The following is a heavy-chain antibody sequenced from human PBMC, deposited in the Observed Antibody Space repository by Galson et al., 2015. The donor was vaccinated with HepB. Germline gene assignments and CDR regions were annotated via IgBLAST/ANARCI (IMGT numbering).Heavy chain of an antibody. CDR2: INAGKGNT. CDR1: GYGFTSYG. J-gene: IGHJ4*02. D-gene: IGHD6-13*01. Sequence: SVKVSCKASGYGFTSYGIHWVRQAPGQRLEWLGWINAGKGNTKYSHKFQVRLTLTTDTSASTAYMELSSLSSEDTAIYYCARDVSSSWFPSIFEFWGQGTLVTVSS. V-gene: IGHV1-3*01. CDR3: ARDVSSSWFPSIFEF.